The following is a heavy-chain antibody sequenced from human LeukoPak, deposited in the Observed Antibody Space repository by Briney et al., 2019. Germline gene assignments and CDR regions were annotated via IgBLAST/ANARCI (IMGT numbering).Heavy chain of an antibody. J-gene: IGHJ6*02. Sequence: ASVKVSCKAPGYTFTSYYMHWVRQAPGQGLEWMGIINPSGGSTSYAQKFQGRVTMTRDTSTSTVYMELSSLRSEDTAVYYCARDQTIGTEYYYGMDVWGQGTTVTVSS. V-gene: IGHV1-46*01. D-gene: IGHD1-1*01. CDR2: INPSGGST. CDR3: ARDQTIGTEYYYGMDV. CDR1: GYTFTSYY.